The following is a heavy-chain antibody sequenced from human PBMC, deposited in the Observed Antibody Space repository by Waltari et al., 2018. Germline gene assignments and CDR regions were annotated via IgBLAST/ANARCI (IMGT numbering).Heavy chain of an antibody. J-gene: IGHJ4*02. CDR3: VRTGEYYYDNSGYYCY. Sequence: EVQLVESGGGLLQPGGSLRLSCAASGFTFSHYWLHWVRQAPGKGLVWVSRINSDGSTTNYADSVKGRFTISRDNAKNTLYLQMNSLRAEDTAVYYCVRTGEYYYDNSGYYCYWGQGTLVTVSS. V-gene: IGHV3-74*01. CDR2: INSDGSTT. D-gene: IGHD3-22*01. CDR1: GFTFSHYW.